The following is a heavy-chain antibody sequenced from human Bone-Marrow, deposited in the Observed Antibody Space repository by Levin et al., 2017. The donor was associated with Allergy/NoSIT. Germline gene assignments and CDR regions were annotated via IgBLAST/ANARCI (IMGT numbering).Heavy chain of an antibody. Sequence: PSETLSLTCTVSGGSIDSSSFYWGWIRQSPGKGLEWIGNVYYSGTTDCNPSLKSRVTILLDTSKTQFSLKLISVTAADTAVYYCARPYGNAFDVWGQGTMVTVS. V-gene: IGHV4-39*01. D-gene: IGHD3-10*01. CDR3: ARPYGNAFDV. CDR2: VYYSGTT. J-gene: IGHJ3*01. CDR1: GGSIDSSSFY.